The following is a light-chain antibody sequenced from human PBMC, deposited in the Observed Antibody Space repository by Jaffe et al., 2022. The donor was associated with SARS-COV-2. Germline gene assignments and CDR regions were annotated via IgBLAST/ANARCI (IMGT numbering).Light chain of an antibody. J-gene: IGKJ2*01. CDR2: KAS. CDR3: QHQDGV. V-gene: IGKV1-5*03. CDR1: QAIGAW. Sequence: DIQMTQSPSTLSASVGDRVTITCRASQAIGAWLAWHQQKPGKAPKFLIYKASILQSGVPSRFSGSGSGTEFTLTISSLQPDDFATYYCQHQDGVFGQGTRLEIK.